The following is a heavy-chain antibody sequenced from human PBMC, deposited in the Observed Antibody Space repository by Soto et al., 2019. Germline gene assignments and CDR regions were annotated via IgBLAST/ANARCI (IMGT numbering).Heavy chain of an antibody. D-gene: IGHD2-8*01. Sequence: SETLSLTCTVSGGSISSYYWSWIRQPPGKGLEWIGYIYYSGSTNYNPSLKSRVTISVDTSKNQFSLKLSSVTAADTAVYYCATGYCTNGVCYGGWFDPWGQGTLVTVSS. CDR2: IYYSGST. V-gene: IGHV4-59*01. CDR1: GGSISSYY. J-gene: IGHJ5*02. CDR3: ATGYCTNGVCYGGWFDP.